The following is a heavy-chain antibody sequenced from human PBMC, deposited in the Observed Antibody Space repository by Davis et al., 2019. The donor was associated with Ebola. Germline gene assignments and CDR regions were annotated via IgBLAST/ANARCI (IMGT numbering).Heavy chain of an antibody. CDR1: GFTVSSNY. CDR3: AAPRITGTSGYYYGMDV. J-gene: IGHJ6*02. D-gene: IGHD1-20*01. Sequence: GESLKISCAASGFTVSSNYMSWVRQAPGKGLEWVSVIYSGGSTYYADSVKGRFTISRHNSKNSLYLQMNSLRAEDTAVYYCAAPRITGTSGYYYGMDVWGQGTTVTVSS. CDR2: IYSGGST. V-gene: IGHV3-53*01.